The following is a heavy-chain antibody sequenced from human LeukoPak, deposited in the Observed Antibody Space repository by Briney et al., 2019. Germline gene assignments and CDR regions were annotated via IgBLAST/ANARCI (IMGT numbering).Heavy chain of an antibody. V-gene: IGHV3-23*01. D-gene: IGHD3-16*02. J-gene: IGHJ4*02. CDR3: STYRRRPTYYFDY. CDR2: IAISSCNT. CDR1: GFTFSGYA. Sequence: PGGSLRLSYAASGFTFSGYALSWVGQAPGKGLDGVSVIAISSCNTYYSDSVKGRFTISRDGSTTTLFLYMNSLRADDTAGYYFSTYRRRPTYYFDYWGQGTLVTVSS.